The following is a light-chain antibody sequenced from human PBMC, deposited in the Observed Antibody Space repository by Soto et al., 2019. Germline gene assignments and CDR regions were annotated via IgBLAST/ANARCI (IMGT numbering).Light chain of an antibody. J-gene: IGKJ5*01. CDR2: GAS. V-gene: IGKV3-20*01. CDR1: QTVNAN. Sequence: IVITQSPPTLSLSPVERATFSCSASQTVNANLAWYQLKPGQAPRLLIYGASSRASGIPDRFSGRGSGTDFTLTIRRLEPEDFAVYYCQPYGTSLSITFGQGTRLEI. CDR3: QPYGTSLSIT.